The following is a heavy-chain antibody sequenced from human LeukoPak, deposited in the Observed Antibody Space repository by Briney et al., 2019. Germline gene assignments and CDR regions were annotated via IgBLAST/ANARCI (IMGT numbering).Heavy chain of an antibody. CDR3: ARGPDLTCSTTICYRYFDY. J-gene: IGHJ4*02. Sequence: GGSLRLSCAASGFIFREYALHWVRQAPGQGLEWLAIISYGGSNHYYADSVKGRFTISRDNSKNTLFLQMNSLRAEDTAVYYCARGPDLTCSTTICYRYFDYWGQGTLVTVSS. V-gene: IGHV3-30*04. D-gene: IGHD2-2*01. CDR1: GFIFREYA. CDR2: ISYGGSNH.